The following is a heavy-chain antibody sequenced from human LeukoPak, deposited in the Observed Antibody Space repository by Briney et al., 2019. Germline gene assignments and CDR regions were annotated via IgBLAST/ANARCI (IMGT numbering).Heavy chain of an antibody. Sequence: GGFLRLSCAASGFTFSSYAMSWVRQAPGKGLEWVSAISGSGGSTYYADSVKGRFTISRDNSKNTLYLQMNSLRAEDTAVYYCVVRATNPNWFDPWGQGTLVTVSS. J-gene: IGHJ5*02. CDR2: ISGSGGST. V-gene: IGHV3-23*01. D-gene: IGHD5-24*01. CDR3: VVRATNPNWFDP. CDR1: GFTFSSYA.